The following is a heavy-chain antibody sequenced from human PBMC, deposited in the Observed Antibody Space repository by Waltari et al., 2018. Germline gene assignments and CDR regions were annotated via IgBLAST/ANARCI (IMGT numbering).Heavy chain of an antibody. D-gene: IGHD3-22*01. V-gene: IGHV3-15*01. CDR1: GVAFSNAW. J-gene: IGHJ4*02. CDR3: TTDLYYYDTSGYATFGY. CDR2: IKSKTDGGTT. Sequence: EVQLVESGGGLVKPGGSLRLSCAASGVAFSNAWMSWVRQAPGTGLEWVGRIKSKTDGGTTDNAAPVKGRFTISRDDSKNTLYLQMNSLKTEDTAVYYCTTDLYYYDTSGYATFGYWGQGTLVTVSS.